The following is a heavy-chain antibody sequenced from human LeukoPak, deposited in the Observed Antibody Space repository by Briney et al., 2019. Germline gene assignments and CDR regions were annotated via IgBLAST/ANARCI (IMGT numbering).Heavy chain of an antibody. CDR3: AKDYVSGDGYWDFDY. Sequence: ASVKVSCKASGYTFTNYAIQWVRQAPGQRLEWMGWINAGNGDTKYSQRFQGRVTITRDTSARIAYMELNSLRVEDTAVYYCAKDYVSGDGYWDFDYWGQGTLVTVSS. J-gene: IGHJ4*02. V-gene: IGHV1-3*01. CDR2: INAGNGDT. D-gene: IGHD5-24*01. CDR1: GYTFTNYA.